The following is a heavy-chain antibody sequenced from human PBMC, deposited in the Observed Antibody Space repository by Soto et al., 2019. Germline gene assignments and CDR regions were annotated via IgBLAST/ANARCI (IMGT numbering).Heavy chain of an antibody. D-gene: IGHD6-19*01. Sequence: SGPTLVNPTQTLTLTCTFSGFSLSTSGMCVSWIRQPPGKALEWLARIDWDDDKYYSTSLKTRLTISKDTSKNQVVLTMTNMDPVDTATYYCARILTGSSGWYNYFEYWGQGTLVTVPS. J-gene: IGHJ4*02. CDR2: IDWDDDK. V-gene: IGHV2-70*11. CDR3: ARILTGSSGWYNYFEY. CDR1: GFSLSTSGMC.